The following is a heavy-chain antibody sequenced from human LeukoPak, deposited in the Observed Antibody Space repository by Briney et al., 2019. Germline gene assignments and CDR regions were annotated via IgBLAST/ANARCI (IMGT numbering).Heavy chain of an antibody. D-gene: IGHD3-9*01. J-gene: IGHJ4*02. Sequence: GGSLRLSCAASGFTFSSYTMSWVRQAPGKGLEWVSAISGSGGSTYYADSVKGRFTISRDNSKNTLYLQMNSLRAEDTAVYYCAKVRYSDWSIDYWGQGTLVTVSS. V-gene: IGHV3-23*01. CDR3: AKVRYSDWSIDY. CDR2: ISGSGGST. CDR1: GFTFSSYT.